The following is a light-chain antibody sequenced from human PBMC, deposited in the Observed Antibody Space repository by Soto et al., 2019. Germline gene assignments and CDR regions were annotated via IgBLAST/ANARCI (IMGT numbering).Light chain of an antibody. CDR3: QKFNTAPLT. J-gene: IGKJ5*01. CDR2: SAS. V-gene: IGKV1-27*01. CDR1: QDISAY. Sequence: DIQMTQSPSSLSASVGDRVTITCRASQDISAYLAWYQQKPGKVPKILIYSASTMQSGVPSRFSGSGSGTDFTLTISSLQPEDVATYYCQKFNTAPLTFGQGTRLEIK.